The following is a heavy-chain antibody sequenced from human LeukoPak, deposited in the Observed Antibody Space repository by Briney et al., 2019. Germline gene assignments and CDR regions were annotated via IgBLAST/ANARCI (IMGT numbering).Heavy chain of an antibody. J-gene: IGHJ5*02. V-gene: IGHV3-30*02. D-gene: IGHD1-26*01. CDR1: GFTFSTSG. CDR2: IRHDGSKK. Sequence: GGSLRLSCAASGFTFSTSGMHWVRQAPGKGLAWVSFIRHDGSKKYYANSVKGRFTISRDNSKNTLYVQMNSLRPEDTAVYYCAKGASGNQFDPWGQGTLVTVSS. CDR3: AKGASGNQFDP.